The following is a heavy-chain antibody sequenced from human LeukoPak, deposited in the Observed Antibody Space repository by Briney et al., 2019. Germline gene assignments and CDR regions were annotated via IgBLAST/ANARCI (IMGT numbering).Heavy chain of an antibody. CDR1: GGSISSYY. Sequence: SETLSLTCTVSGGSISSYYWSWIRQPPGKGLEWIGYIYYSGSTNHNPSLKSRVTISVDTSKNQFSLKLSSVTAADTAVYYCARRYSNWYYFDYWGQGTLVTVSS. V-gene: IGHV4-59*08. CDR3: ARRYSNWYYFDY. CDR2: IYYSGST. J-gene: IGHJ4*02. D-gene: IGHD4-11*01.